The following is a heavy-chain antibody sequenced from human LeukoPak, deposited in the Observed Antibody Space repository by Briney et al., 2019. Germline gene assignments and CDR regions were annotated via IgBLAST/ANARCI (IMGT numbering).Heavy chain of an antibody. Sequence: GASVKVSCTASGYTFTSYGISWVRQAPGQGLEWMGWISAYNGNTNYAQKLQGRVTMTTDTSTSTAYMELRSLRSDDTAVYYCARLGEGGIVATIHGAAFDIWGQGTMVTVSS. CDR3: ARLGEGGIVATIHGAAFDI. CDR1: GYTFTSYG. D-gene: IGHD5-12*01. V-gene: IGHV1-18*01. CDR2: ISAYNGNT. J-gene: IGHJ3*02.